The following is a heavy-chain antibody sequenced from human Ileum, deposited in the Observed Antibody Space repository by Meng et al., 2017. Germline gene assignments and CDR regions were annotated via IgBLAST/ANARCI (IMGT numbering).Heavy chain of an antibody. CDR1: GGSISNGKW. J-gene: IGHJ5*02. D-gene: IGHD3-10*01. CDR3: ATYGSGFTPPLDP. Sequence: QVQLQESGPGLVEPSGTLSLTCAVSGGSISNGKWWSWVRQPPGKGLEWIGEISQSGTTNYYPSLNSRVSTSLDKANNHLSLTLTSVTAADTAVYYCATYGSGFTPPLDPWGQGILVTVSS. CDR2: ISQSGTT. V-gene: IGHV4-4*02.